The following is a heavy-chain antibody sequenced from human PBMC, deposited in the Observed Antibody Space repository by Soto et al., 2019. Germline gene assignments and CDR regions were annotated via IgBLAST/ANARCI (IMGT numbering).Heavy chain of an antibody. CDR3: AKAGGGFGDFVHH. V-gene: IGHV3-30*18. J-gene: IGHJ4*02. Sequence: GGSLRLSCADSGFTFSSYGMHWVRQAPGKGLEGVTGILYDGSDKYYADSVKGRFTISRENSKNTLYLQMNSLRTEDSAVYYCAKAGGGFGDFVHHWGQGTPVTVSS. CDR1: GFTFSSYG. CDR2: ILYDGSDK. D-gene: IGHD3-10*01.